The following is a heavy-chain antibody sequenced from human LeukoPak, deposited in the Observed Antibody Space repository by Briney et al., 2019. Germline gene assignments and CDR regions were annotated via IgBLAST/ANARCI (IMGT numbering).Heavy chain of an antibody. CDR2: NYTSGST. Sequence: SQTLSLTCTVSGGSISRGDYYWRWIRQPAGKGLEWIGRNYTSGSTNYNPSLKSRVTMSVDTSKNQFSLELSYVTGADTAVYYCAIDFGCRANGVRYYDAFDIWGQGTMVTVSS. J-gene: IGHJ3*02. CDR1: GGSISRGDYY. CDR3: AIDFGCRANGVRYYDAFDI. V-gene: IGHV4-61*02. D-gene: IGHD2-8*01.